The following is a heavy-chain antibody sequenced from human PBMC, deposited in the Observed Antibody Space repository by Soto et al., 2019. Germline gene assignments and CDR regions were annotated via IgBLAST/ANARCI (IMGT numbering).Heavy chain of an antibody. CDR1: GGTFSSYA. CDR2: IIPIFGTA. D-gene: IGHD2-2*01. CDR3: SRVESTSLLYYFDY. Sequence: SVKVSCKASGGTFSSYAISWVRQAPGQGLEWMGGIIPIFGTANYAQKFQGRVTITSDESTSTAYMDLSILRSQDTAVYYCSRVESTSLLYYFDYWGQGTLVTVSS. J-gene: IGHJ4*02. V-gene: IGHV1-69*13.